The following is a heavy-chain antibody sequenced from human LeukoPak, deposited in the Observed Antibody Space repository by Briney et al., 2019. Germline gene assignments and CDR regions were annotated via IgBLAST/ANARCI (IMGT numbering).Heavy chain of an antibody. V-gene: IGHV4-59*01. CDR1: GGSISSYY. D-gene: IGHD3-22*01. Sequence: SETLSLTCTVYGGSISSYYWSWIRQPPGKGLEWIGYIYYSGSTNYNPSLKSRVTISVDTSKNQFSLKLSSVTAADTAVYYCARDQYYYDSSGYRFDYWGRGTLVTVSS. CDR2: IYYSGST. J-gene: IGHJ4*02. CDR3: ARDQYYYDSSGYRFDY.